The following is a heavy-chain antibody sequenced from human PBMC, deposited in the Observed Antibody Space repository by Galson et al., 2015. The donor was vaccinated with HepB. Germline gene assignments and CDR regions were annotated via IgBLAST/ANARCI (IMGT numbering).Heavy chain of an antibody. CDR1: GGSISSDNYY. J-gene: IGHJ5*02. CDR2: IYSSGTT. Sequence: QVQLQESGPGLVKPSETLSLTCTVSGGSISSDNYYWAWVRQPPGKGLEWIGSIYSSGTTYYSTSLKSRVTISADTSKNQFSVKLSSVTAADTAVYYCARHPQGPWFDPWGQGTLVTVSS. CDR3: ARHPQGPWFDP. V-gene: IGHV4-39*01.